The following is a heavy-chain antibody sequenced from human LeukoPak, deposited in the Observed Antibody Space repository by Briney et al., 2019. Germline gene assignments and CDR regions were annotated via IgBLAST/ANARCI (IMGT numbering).Heavy chain of an antibody. D-gene: IGHD6-19*01. CDR1: GYTFTSYD. CDR3: ATGVAVAGTIIGESNPLGY. CDR2: INPFSGGT. J-gene: IGHJ4*02. V-gene: IGHV1-2*04. Sequence: ASVKVSCKASGYTFTSYDINWVRQAPGQGLEWMGWINPFSGGTKYAQKFQGWVTMTRDTSISTAYMELSRLTSDDTAVYYCATGVAVAGTIIGESNPLGYWGQGTLVTVSS.